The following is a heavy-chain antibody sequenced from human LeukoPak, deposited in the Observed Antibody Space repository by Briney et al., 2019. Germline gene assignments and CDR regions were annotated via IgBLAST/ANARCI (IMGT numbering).Heavy chain of an antibody. CDR2: LYRRGKT. V-gene: IGHV3-53*01. CDR3: AREPNWSPTTPGYFDL. J-gene: IGHJ2*01. Sequence: GSLRLSCGASGLTGSNNFMGWVRQAPGKGLEWVSVLYRRGKTEYAGSVKGRLTISRDNSKNPVYLQMDSLRAEDTAMYYCAREPNWSPTTPGYFDLWGRGTLVTVSS. D-gene: IGHD4-17*01. CDR1: GLTGSNNF.